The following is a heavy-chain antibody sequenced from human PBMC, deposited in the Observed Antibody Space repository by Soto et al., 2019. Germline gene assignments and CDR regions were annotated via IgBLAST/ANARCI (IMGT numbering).Heavy chain of an antibody. CDR2: ISGSGGST. V-gene: IGHV3-23*01. J-gene: IGHJ4*02. D-gene: IGHD3-10*01. Sequence: EVQLLESGGGLVQPGGSLRLSCAASGFTFSSYAMSWVRQAPGKGLEWVSAISGSGGSTYYADSVKGPFTISRDNSKDQLYLQLNSLRAEDTAVYYCVKDRGALLWFGELSFGFDYWGQRALVTVAS. CDR3: VKDRGALLWFGELSFGFDY. CDR1: GFTFSSYA.